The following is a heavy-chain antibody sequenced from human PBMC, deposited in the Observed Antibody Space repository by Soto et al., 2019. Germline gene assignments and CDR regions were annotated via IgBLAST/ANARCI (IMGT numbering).Heavy chain of an antibody. V-gene: IGHV3-15*01. D-gene: IGHD3-16*02. J-gene: IGHJ4*02. CDR3: STYEYTWGTYRYRWAY. CDR1: GSSLSESW. Sequence: EVQLVESGGGLVQPGESLRLSCAASGSSLSESWLSWVRQAPGKGLEWVARIKSQVDGETTDYDAHVKGRFDISRDDSKNTLYLQIYNLKTEDTAVYYCSTYEYTWGTYRYRWAYWGQGTLVT. CDR2: IKSQVDGETT.